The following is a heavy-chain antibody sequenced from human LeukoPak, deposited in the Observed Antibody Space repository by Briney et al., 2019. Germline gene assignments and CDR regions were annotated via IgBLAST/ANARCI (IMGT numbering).Heavy chain of an antibody. CDR2: INSKSGGT. CDR3: AEIVGGSYCISTSCCYYYDGMDG. CDR1: GFTFTGYS. D-gene: IGHD2-2*01. V-gene: IGHV1-2*02. J-gene: IGHJ6*02. Sequence: ASVKVSCTASGFTFTGYSMHWVRQAPGKGLEGMGWINSKSGGTNYAHTFKGRVTITRDNSINTAYMHLSSLRSDDTAVYYCAEIVGGSYCISTSCCYYYDGMDGWGQGTTVTVSS.